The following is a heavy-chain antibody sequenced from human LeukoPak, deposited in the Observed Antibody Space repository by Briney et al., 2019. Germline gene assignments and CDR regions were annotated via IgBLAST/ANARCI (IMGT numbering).Heavy chain of an antibody. CDR3: ARESGYYASRGYRYYFDY. J-gene: IGHJ4*02. CDR2: IYYSGST. V-gene: IGHV4-39*07. D-gene: IGHD3-22*01. CDR1: GGSISSSSYY. Sequence: SETLSLTCTVSGGSISSSSYYWGWIRQPPGKGLEWIGSIYYSGSTYYNPSLKSRVTISVDTSKNQFSLKLSSVTAADTAVYYCARESGYYASRGYRYYFDYWGQGTLVTVSS.